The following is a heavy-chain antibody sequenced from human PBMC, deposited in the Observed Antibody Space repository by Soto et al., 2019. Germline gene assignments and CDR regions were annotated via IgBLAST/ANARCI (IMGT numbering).Heavy chain of an antibody. CDR3: AKDWGMYSSSWSHFDC. J-gene: IGHJ4*02. Sequence: QVQLVESGGGVVQPGRSLRLSCAASGFTFSNYGMHWVRQAPGKGLEWVAVISYDGTNKYYADSVRARFTISRDNSKNTLYLLMNTLRAEDTAVYYCAKDWGMYSSSWSHFDCWGQGTLVTVSS. CDR1: GFTFSNYG. CDR2: ISYDGTNK. D-gene: IGHD6-13*01. V-gene: IGHV3-30*18.